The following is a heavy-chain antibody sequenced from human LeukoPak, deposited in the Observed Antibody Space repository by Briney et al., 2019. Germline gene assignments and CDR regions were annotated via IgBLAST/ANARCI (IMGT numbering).Heavy chain of an antibody. CDR1: GGSFSGYY. CDR3: ARRSIIMRSFDY. Sequence: SETLSLTCAVYGGSFSGYYWSWIRQPPGKGLEWIGEINHSGSTNYNPSLKSRVTISVDTSKNQFSLKLSSVTAADTAVYYCARRSIIMRSFDYWGQGTLVTVSS. V-gene: IGHV4-34*01. CDR2: INHSGST. J-gene: IGHJ4*02. D-gene: IGHD3-16*01.